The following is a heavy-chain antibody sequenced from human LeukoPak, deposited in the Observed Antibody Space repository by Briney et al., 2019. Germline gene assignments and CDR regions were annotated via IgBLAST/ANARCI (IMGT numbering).Heavy chain of an antibody. Sequence: GGSLRLSCAASGFPFSTYWMAWVRQAPGKGLDWVANIRKDGGAKFYAASVRGRFIISRDNAKNSLYLQMNNLRDEDTAVYYCASSHDSSGNDWGQGTLVTV. CDR3: ASSHDSSGND. CDR2: IRKDGGAK. V-gene: IGHV3-7*01. CDR1: GFPFSTYW. J-gene: IGHJ4*02. D-gene: IGHD3-22*01.